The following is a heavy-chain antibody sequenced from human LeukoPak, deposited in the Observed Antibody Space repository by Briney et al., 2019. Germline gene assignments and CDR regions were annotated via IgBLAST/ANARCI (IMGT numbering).Heavy chain of an antibody. V-gene: IGHV3-33*06. Sequence: GGSLRLSCAASGFTFSSYGMHWVRQAPGKGLEWVAVIWYDGSNKYYADSVKGRFTISRDNSKNTLYLQMNSLRAEDTAVYYCAKEGDVDTAMVNFFDYWGQVTLVTVSS. CDR1: GFTFSSYG. J-gene: IGHJ4*02. D-gene: IGHD5-18*01. CDR3: AKEGDVDTAMVNFFDY. CDR2: IWYDGSNK.